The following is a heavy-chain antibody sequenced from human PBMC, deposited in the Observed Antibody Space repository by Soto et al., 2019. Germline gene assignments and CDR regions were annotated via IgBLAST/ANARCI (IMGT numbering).Heavy chain of an antibody. CDR1: GGSVTSDEDY. J-gene: IGHJ4*02. Sequence: SETLSLTCTVSGGSVTSDEDYWTWIRQSPGKGLEWIGYVSNSGSTGYNPSLKTRLSMSVDRSKNQFTLRLTSVTAADTAVYFCATESGSTYGYFDHWGQGTQVTVSS. D-gene: IGHD5-18*01. CDR3: ATESGSTYGYFDH. CDR2: VSNSGST. V-gene: IGHV4-30-4*01.